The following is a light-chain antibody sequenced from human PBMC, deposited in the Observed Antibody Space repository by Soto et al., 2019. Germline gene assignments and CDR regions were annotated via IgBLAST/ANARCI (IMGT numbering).Light chain of an antibody. Sequence: DIVLTQSPSTLSLSPGERATLSCRASQSISRYLAWYQQKPGQAPRLLIYDASNRATGIPVRFSGSGSGTDLTLTIISLEHEDVAVSYCQQSNNCPPLTFGQGTKVEIK. J-gene: IGKJ2*01. V-gene: IGKV3-11*01. CDR3: QQSNNCPPLT. CDR1: QSISRY. CDR2: DAS.